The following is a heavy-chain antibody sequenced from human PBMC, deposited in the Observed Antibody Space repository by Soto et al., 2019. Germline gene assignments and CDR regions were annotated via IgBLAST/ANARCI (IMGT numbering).Heavy chain of an antibody. CDR1: GYTFTGYY. CDR2: INPNSGGT. D-gene: IGHD3-3*01. V-gene: IGHV1-2*04. J-gene: IGHJ3*02. CDR3: ARAGITIFGVVIRSAFDI. Sequence: ASVKVSCKASGYTFTGYYMHWVRQAPGQGLEWMGWINPNSGGTNYAQKFQGWVTITRDTSISTAYMELSRLRSDDTAVYYCARAGITIFGVVIRSAFDIWGQGTMVTVSS.